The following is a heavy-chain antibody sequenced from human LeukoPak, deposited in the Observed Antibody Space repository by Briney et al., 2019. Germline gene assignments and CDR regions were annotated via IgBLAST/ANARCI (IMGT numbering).Heavy chain of an antibody. D-gene: IGHD6-19*01. J-gene: IGHJ4*02. CDR2: ITSSSSYT. Sequence: GGSLRLSCAASGFTFSDYYMSWIRQAPGKGLECVSYITSSSSYTNYADPVKGRFTISRDNAKNSLYLQLDSLRAEDTAVYYCARAAVAGTVHDYWGQGTLVTVSS. CDR1: GFTFSDYY. CDR3: ARAAVAGTVHDY. V-gene: IGHV3-11*06.